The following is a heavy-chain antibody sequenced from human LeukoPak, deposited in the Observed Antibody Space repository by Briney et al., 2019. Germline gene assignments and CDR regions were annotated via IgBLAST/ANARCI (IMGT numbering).Heavy chain of an antibody. CDR2: INSDGINT. CDR1: GFTFSNYW. J-gene: IGHJ5*02. V-gene: IGHV3-74*01. Sequence: GGSLRLSCAASGFTFSNYWMHWVRQAPGKGPVWVSRINSDGINTSYADSVKGRFTISRDNAKNTLNLQMNSLRAEDTAVYYCARDLGQYYDTSDNWFDPWGQGTLVTVSS. D-gene: IGHD3-22*01. CDR3: ARDLGQYYDTSDNWFDP.